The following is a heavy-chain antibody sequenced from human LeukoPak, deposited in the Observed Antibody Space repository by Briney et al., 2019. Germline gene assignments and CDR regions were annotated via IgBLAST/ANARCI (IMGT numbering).Heavy chain of an antibody. CDR1: GGSITNYY. CDR3: ARNSCPSGSCYDNRGYFDY. D-gene: IGHD2-15*01. V-gene: IGHV4-59*01. CDR2: IHYSGST. Sequence: SETLSLTCTVSGGSITNYYWSWIRQPPGKGLEWIGYIHYSGSTKYKSSLKSRVTISVDTSKNQFSLKLSSVTAADTAVYYCARNSCPSGSCYDNRGYFDYWGQGTLVTVSS. J-gene: IGHJ4*02.